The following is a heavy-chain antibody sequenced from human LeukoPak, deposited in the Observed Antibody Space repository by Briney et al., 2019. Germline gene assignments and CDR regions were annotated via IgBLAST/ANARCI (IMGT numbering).Heavy chain of an antibody. CDR2: IYYSGST. J-gene: IGHJ5*02. D-gene: IGHD3-3*01. CDR1: GGSISSYY. Sequence: SETLSLTCTVSGGSISSYYWSWIRQPPGKGLEWIGYIYYSGSTNYNPSLKSRVTISVDMSKNQFSLKLSSVTAADTAVYHCATSRDYDFWSGSGWFDPWGRGTLVTVSS. CDR3: ATSRDYDFWSGSGWFDP. V-gene: IGHV4-59*01.